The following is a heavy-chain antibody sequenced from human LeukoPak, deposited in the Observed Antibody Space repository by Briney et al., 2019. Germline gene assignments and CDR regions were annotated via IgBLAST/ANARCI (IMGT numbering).Heavy chain of an antibody. V-gene: IGHV3-23*01. CDR2: ISGSGGST. Sequence: GWSLRLSCAASGFRFSSYAMIWVRQAPGKGLEWVSAISGSGGSTYYADSVKGRFTISRDNAKNSVYLQMNSLRVDDTAVYYCVGPPKVRGVLSWGQGTLVTVSS. CDR3: VGPPKVRGVLS. CDR1: GFRFSSYA. J-gene: IGHJ4*02. D-gene: IGHD3-10*01.